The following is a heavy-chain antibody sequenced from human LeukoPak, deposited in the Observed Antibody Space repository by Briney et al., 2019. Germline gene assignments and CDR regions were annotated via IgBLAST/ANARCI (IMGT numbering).Heavy chain of an antibody. CDR2: ISGSGGST. D-gene: IGHD4-17*01. V-gene: IGHV3-23*01. CDR3: AKDGSDYGDLYYFDY. J-gene: IGHJ4*02. CDR1: GFTLSSYA. Sequence: QPGGSLRLSCAASGFTLSSYAMSWVRQAPGKGLEWVSAISGSGGSTYYADSVKGRFTISRDNSKNTLYLQMNSLRAEDTAVYYCAKDGSDYGDLYYFDYWGQGTLVTVSS.